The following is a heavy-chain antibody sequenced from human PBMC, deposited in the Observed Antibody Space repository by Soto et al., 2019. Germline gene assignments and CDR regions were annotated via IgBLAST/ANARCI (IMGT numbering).Heavy chain of an antibody. V-gene: IGHV4-34*01. CDR1: GGSFSGYY. CDR3: ARGSWFDP. CDR2: INHSGST. J-gene: IGHJ5*02. Sequence: TCAVYGGSFSGYYWSWIRQPPGKGLGWIGEINHSGSTNYNPSLKSRVTISVDTSKNQFSLKLSSVTAADTAVYYCARGSWFDPWGQGTLVTVSS.